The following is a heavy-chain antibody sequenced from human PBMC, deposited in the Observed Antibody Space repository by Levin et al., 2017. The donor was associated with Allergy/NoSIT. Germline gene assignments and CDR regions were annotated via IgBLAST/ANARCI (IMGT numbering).Heavy chain of an antibody. CDR1: GFTFSNYA. CDR3: AKKSSSSRYQSEY. D-gene: IGHD6-13*01. J-gene: IGHJ4*02. Sequence: GGSLRLSCAASGFTFSNYAMSWVRQAPGKGLEWVSGISSSGGNTYYADSVKGRFAIFRENSKNTLYLQMNTLRAEDTAVYYCAKKSSSSRYQSEYWGLGTLVTVSS. CDR2: ISSSGGNT. V-gene: IGHV3-23*01.